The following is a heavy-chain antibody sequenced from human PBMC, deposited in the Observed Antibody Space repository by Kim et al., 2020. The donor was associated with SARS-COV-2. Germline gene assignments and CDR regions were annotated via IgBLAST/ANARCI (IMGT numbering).Heavy chain of an antibody. Sequence: SVKVSCKASGGTFSSYTISWVRQAPGQGLEWMGRIIPILGIANYAQKFQGRVTITADKSTSTAYMELSSLRSEDTAVYYCAREYYYGSGEIDYWGQGTLVTVSS. CDR2: IIPILGIA. D-gene: IGHD3-10*01. CDR1: GGTFSSYT. J-gene: IGHJ4*02. V-gene: IGHV1-69*04. CDR3: AREYYYGSGEIDY.